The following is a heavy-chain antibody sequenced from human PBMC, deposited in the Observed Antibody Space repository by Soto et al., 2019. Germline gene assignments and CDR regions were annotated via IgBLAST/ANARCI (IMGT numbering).Heavy chain of an antibody. D-gene: IGHD2-8*01. CDR3: ARDSQYCTNGVCYIYGMDV. J-gene: IGHJ6*02. V-gene: IGHV3-21*01. Sequence: EVQLVESGGGLVKPGGSLRLSCAASGFTFSSYSMNWVRQAPGKGLEWVSSISSSSSYIYYADSVKGRFTISRDNAKNSLYLQMNSLRAEDTAVYYCARDSQYCTNGVCYIYGMDVWGQGTTVTVSS. CDR2: ISSSSSYI. CDR1: GFTFSSYS.